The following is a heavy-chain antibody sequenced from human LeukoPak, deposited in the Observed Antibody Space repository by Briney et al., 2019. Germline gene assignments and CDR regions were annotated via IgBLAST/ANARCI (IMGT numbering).Heavy chain of an antibody. CDR2: FDPEDGET. J-gene: IGHJ4*02. Sequence: GASVKVSCKVSGYTLTELSMHWVRQAPGKGLEWMGGFDPEDGETIYAQKFQGRVTMTEDTSTDTAYMELSSLRSEDTAVYYCATDFSWDTAMATDYWGQGTLVTVSS. D-gene: IGHD5-18*01. CDR3: ATDFSWDTAMATDY. CDR1: GYTLTELS. V-gene: IGHV1-24*01.